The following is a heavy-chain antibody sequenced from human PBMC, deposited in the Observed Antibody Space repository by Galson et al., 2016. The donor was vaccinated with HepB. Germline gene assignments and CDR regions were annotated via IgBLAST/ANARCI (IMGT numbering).Heavy chain of an antibody. Sequence: SLRLSCAASGFTFSSSGMHWVRQAPGKGLEWVAVISIDGGNTYYADSVKGRFTLSRDNSKHTLYLEMNSLRAEDTAVYYCAKDLGFREYSGPRPVWGFDYWGQGSPVTVSS. J-gene: IGHJ4*02. V-gene: IGHV3-30*18. D-gene: IGHD5-12*01. CDR1: GFTFSSSG. CDR3: AKDLGFREYSGPRPVWGFDY. CDR2: ISIDGGNT.